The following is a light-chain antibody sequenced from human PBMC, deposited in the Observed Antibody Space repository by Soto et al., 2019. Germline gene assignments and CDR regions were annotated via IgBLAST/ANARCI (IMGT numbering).Light chain of an antibody. V-gene: IGKV1-5*03. CDR3: QQYNTYWT. CDR2: EAS. Sequence: DIQMTQSPSTLSASVGDRVTITCRASQVISRWLAWYQQKPGKAPKHLIYEASSLESGVPSRFSGSGSGTEFTLTISSLQPDDVAAYYCQQYNTYWTFGQGTKVEIK. CDR1: QVISRW. J-gene: IGKJ1*01.